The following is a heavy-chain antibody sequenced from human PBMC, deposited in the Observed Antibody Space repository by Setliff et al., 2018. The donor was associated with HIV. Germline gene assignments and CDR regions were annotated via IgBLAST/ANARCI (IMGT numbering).Heavy chain of an antibody. CDR3: VTGPYWGYDYGGN. Sequence: PGGSLRLSCAASGFTFTNYAMNWVRQAPGKGLEWVPAISGSADKSYYADSVKGRFAISRDNSANTVYLQMNSLRAEDTAVYYCVTGPYWGYDYGGNWGQGTVVTVSS. V-gene: IGHV3-23*01. D-gene: IGHD3-10*01. J-gene: IGHJ4*02. CDR2: ISGSADKS. CDR1: GFTFTNYA.